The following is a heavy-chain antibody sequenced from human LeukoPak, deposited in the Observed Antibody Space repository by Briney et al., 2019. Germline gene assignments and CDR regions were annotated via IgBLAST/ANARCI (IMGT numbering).Heavy chain of an antibody. CDR2: MSAYNGNT. CDR1: GYTFTSYG. CDR3: ARWWELLNAFDI. D-gene: IGHD1-26*01. J-gene: IGHJ3*02. V-gene: IGHV1-18*01. Sequence: ASVKVSCKASGYTFTSYGLNWVRQAPGQGLEWMGWMSAYNGNTNYAQNLQGRVTMTTDTSTSTAYMELRSLRSDDTAMYYCARWWELLNAFDIWGQGTMVTVSS.